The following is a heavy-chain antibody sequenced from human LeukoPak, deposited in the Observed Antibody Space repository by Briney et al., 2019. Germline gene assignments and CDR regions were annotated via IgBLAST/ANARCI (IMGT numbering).Heavy chain of an antibody. CDR2: IYYSGST. CDR1: GSSISSGDYY. D-gene: IGHD1-26*01. V-gene: IGHV4-30-4*08. Sequence: SQTLSLTCTVSGSSISSGDYYWSWIRQPPGKGLEWIGYIYYSGSTYYNPSLKSRVTISVDTSKNQFSLKLSSVTAADTAVYYCARGAYSGSYYVRPNYYYYMDVWGKGTTVTVSS. CDR3: ARGAYSGSYYVRPNYYYYMDV. J-gene: IGHJ6*03.